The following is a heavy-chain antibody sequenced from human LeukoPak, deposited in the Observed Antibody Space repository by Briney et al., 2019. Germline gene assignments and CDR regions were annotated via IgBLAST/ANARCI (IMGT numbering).Heavy chain of an antibody. CDR2: IKSKTNGETT. CDR1: GFAFSNAW. V-gene: IGHV3-15*01. Sequence: PGGSLRLSCAASGFAFSNAWMSWVRQAPGKGLEWVGRIKSKTNGETTDYAAPLKGRFTISRDDSKNTLFLQVNTLKTGDTAMYYCTSDDPVNRSWGQGTLVTVSS. J-gene: IGHJ4*02. CDR3: TSDDPVNRS.